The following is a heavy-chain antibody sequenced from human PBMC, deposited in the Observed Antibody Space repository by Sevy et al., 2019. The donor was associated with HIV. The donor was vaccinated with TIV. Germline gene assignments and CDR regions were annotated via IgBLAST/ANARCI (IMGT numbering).Heavy chain of an antibody. J-gene: IGHJ4*01. Sequence: ASVKVSCKASGYSFTSRYLHWVRQAPGQGLEWMGQINPGGGAPIYAQKFQGRVSMTSDTSTRTMYMDVSSLRSEDTAMYYCARLYSCGGSCYYFDLWGHGTLVTVSS. V-gene: IGHV1-46*01. CDR1: GYSFTSRY. D-gene: IGHD2-21*01. CDR2: INPGGGAP. CDR3: ARLYSCGGSCYYFDL.